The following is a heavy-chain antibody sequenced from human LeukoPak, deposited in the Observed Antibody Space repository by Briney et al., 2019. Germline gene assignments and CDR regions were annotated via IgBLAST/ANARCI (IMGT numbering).Heavy chain of an antibody. CDR2: IYPGGSDV. D-gene: IGHD3-3*01. V-gene: IGHV5-51*01. Sequence: GDSLKISCQAFGYSFTTYWIGWVRQMPGKGLECMGIIYPGGSDVRYSPSFQGQVTISADKSISTAYLQWSSLKASDTAMYYCARIPSFDFWSGSLFYYFDYWGQGTLVTVSS. CDR3: ARIPSFDFWSGSLFYYFDY. J-gene: IGHJ4*02. CDR1: GYSFTTYW.